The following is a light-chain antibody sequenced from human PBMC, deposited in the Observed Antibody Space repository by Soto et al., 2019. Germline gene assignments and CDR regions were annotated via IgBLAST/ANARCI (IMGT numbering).Light chain of an antibody. CDR3: QQRSNWPPVFT. V-gene: IGKV3-11*01. J-gene: IGKJ5*01. CDR1: QTFSSN. CDR2: DAS. Sequence: EIVLTQSPATLSLSPGERATLSCRASQTFSSNFAWYQQKPGQAPTLLLYDASKRATGIPARLSGRGSGTDFALTISSLEPEDVAVYYCQQRSNWPPVFTFGQGTRLEIK.